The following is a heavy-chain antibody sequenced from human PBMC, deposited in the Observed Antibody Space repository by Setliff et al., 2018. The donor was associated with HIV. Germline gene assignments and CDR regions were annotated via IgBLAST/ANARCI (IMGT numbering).Heavy chain of an antibody. CDR1: GDSISSSIYY. CDR3: ARGNFNY. J-gene: IGHJ4*02. D-gene: IGHD3-16*01. V-gene: IGHV4-39*01. Sequence: PSETLSLTCAVSGDSISSSIYYWGCIRQPPGKGLEWIGSVYYGGSTYYNPSLKSRVTISVDTSKNQFSLKLSSVTAADTAVYYCARGNFNYWGQGTLVTVSS. CDR2: VYYGGST.